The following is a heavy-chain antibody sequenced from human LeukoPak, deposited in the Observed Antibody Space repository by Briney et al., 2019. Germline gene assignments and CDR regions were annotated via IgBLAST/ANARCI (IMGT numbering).Heavy chain of an antibody. D-gene: IGHD4-11*01. CDR2: ISSSSSYI. V-gene: IGHV3-21*01. Sequence: PGGSLRLSCAASGFTFSSYSTNWVRQAPGKGLEWVSSISSSSSYIYYADSVKGRFTISRDNAKNSLYLQMNSLRAEDTAVYYCARAESYSNYYYYYYYGMDVWGQGTTVTVSS. CDR1: GFTFSSYS. J-gene: IGHJ6*02. CDR3: ARAESYSNYYYYYYYGMDV.